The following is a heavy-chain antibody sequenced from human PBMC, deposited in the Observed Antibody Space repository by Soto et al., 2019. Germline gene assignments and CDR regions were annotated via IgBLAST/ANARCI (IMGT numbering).Heavy chain of an antibody. J-gene: IGHJ6*04. Sequence: EVQLVESGGGLVQPGGSLRLSCAASGFTFRNYDMHWVRQGTGKGLEWVSGISAAGDPDYADSVEGRLTISRENAQNSFFLQMTSLRVGDTAVYYCARTDRDFYGLNVWGEGTAVIVSS. CDR2: ISAAGDP. V-gene: IGHV3-13*05. CDR1: GFTFRNYD. CDR3: ARTDRDFYGLNV.